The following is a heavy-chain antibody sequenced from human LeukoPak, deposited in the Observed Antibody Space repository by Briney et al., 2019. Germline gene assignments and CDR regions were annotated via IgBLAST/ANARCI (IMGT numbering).Heavy chain of an antibody. J-gene: IGHJ4*02. CDR1: GYTFTSYG. D-gene: IGHD6-19*01. CDR3: ARSGYSSGWYGDYYFDY. CDR2: ISAYNGNT. V-gene: IGHV1-18*01. Sequence: ASVKVSCKASGYTFTSYGISWVRQAPGQGLEWMGWISAYNGNTNYAQKLQGRVTMTTDTSASTAYMELRSLRSDDTAVYYCARSGYSSGWYGDYYFDYWGQGTLVTVSS.